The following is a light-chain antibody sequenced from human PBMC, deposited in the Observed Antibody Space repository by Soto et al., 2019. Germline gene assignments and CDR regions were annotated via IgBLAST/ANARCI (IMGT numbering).Light chain of an antibody. CDR1: QSVLYSSNNKNY. Sequence: DIVMTQSPDSLAVSLGERATINCKSSQSVLYSSNNKNYLAWYQQKPGQPPKLLIYWASTRESGVPDRFSGSGSETDFTLTISSLQAEDVAVYYCQQYYSTFVWTFGQGTKVEIK. J-gene: IGKJ1*01. CDR3: QQYYSTFVWT. CDR2: WAS. V-gene: IGKV4-1*01.